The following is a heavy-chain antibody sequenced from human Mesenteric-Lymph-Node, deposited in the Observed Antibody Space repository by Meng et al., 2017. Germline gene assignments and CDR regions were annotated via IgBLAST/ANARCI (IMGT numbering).Heavy chain of an antibody. D-gene: IGHD6-19*01. CDR3: ARVSSGWDYFDY. CDR1: GGPVSGYY. V-gene: IGHV4-34*02. J-gene: IGHJ4*02. CDR2: INHSGST. Sequence: QGGPTLLDPSAPMSLRCALYGGPVSGYYRSWIRQPPGKGLEWIGEINHSGSTNYNPSLKSRVIISIDTSKNQFSLNLRSVTAADTAVYYCARVSSGWDYFDYWGQGTLVTVSS.